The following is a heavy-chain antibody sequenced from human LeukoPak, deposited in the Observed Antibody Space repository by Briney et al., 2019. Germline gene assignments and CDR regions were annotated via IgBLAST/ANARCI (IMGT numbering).Heavy chain of an antibody. V-gene: IGHV3-74*01. CDR3: ARDPVTYYSASVTYYTHYYGMSV. CDR1: GLTFSRHW. D-gene: IGHD3-10*01. CDR2: INGDGSST. Sequence: GGSLRLSCAASGLTFSRHWMHWVRQAPGKGLVWVSCINGDGSSTSYADSVKGRFTISRDNAKNTLYLQMNSLSAEDTAVYYCARDPVTYYSASVTYYTHYYGMSVWGQGTTVTVSS. J-gene: IGHJ6*02.